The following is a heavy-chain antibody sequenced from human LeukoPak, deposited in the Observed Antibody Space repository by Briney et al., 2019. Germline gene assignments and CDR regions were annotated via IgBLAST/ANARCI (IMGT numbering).Heavy chain of an antibody. D-gene: IGHD6-19*01. CDR3: AKDQQWLVHAFDI. Sequence: SGRSLRLSCAASGFTFSSYGMHWVRQAPGKGLEWGAVISYDGSDKYYADSVKGRFTISRDNSKNTLYLQMNSLRAEDTAVYYCAKDQQWLVHAFDIWGQGTMVTVSS. J-gene: IGHJ3*02. CDR1: GFTFSSYG. V-gene: IGHV3-30*18. CDR2: ISYDGSDK.